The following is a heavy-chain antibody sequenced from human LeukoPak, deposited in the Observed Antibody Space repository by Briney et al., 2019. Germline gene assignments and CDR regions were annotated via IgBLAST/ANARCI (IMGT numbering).Heavy chain of an antibody. CDR1: GFTFSSYA. Sequence: GGSLRLSCAASGFTFSSYAMSWVRQAPGKGLEWVSSIFPSGGEIHYADSVKGRFTISRDNSKNTLYLQMNSLRAEDTAVYYCARTKVGAADYWGQGTLVTVSS. V-gene: IGHV3-23*01. CDR2: IFPSGGEI. J-gene: IGHJ4*02. D-gene: IGHD1-26*01. CDR3: ARTKVGAADY.